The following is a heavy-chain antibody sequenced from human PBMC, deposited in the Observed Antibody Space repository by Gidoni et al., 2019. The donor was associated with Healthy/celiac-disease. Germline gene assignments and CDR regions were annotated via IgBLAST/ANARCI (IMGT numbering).Heavy chain of an antibody. CDR3: TTDGYDILTGYYEGDY. Sequence: EVQLVESGGGLVKPGGSLRLSCAASGFTFSNAWMNWVRQAPGKGLGWVGRIKSKTDGGTTDYAAPVKGRFTISRDDSKNTLYLQMNSLKTEDTAVYYCTTDGYDILTGYYEGDYWGQGPWSPSPQ. D-gene: IGHD3-9*01. V-gene: IGHV3-15*07. J-gene: IGHJ4*02. CDR1: GFTFSNAW. CDR2: IKSKTDGGTT.